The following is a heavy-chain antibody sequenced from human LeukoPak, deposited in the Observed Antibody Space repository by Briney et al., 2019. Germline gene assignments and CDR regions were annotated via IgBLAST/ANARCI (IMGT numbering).Heavy chain of an antibody. CDR2: INAGNGNT. CDR1: GYTFTSYA. D-gene: IGHD4-17*01. J-gene: IGHJ5*02. Sequence: ASVKVSCKASGYTFTSYAMHWVRQAPGQRLEWMGWINAGNGNTKYSQKFQGRITITRDTSASTAYMELSSLRSEDTAVYYCARSGITVTTMDNWWFGDWFDPWGQGTLVTVSS. CDR3: ARSGITVTTMDNWWFGDWFDP. V-gene: IGHV1-3*01.